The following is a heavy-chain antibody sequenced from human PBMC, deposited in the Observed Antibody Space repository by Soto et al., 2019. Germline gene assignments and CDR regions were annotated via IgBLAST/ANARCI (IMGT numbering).Heavy chain of an antibody. V-gene: IGHV3-23*01. CDR3: AKDYPGARDELRYFDWLFSVGGVYYYGMDV. D-gene: IGHD3-9*01. Sequence: EVQLLESGGGLVQPGGSLRLSCAASGFTFSSYAMSWVRQAPGKGLEWVSAISGSGGSTYYADSVKGRFTISRDNSKNTLYLQMNSLRAEDTAVYYCAKDYPGARDELRYFDWLFSVGGVYYYGMDVWGQGTTVTVSS. CDR2: ISGSGGST. J-gene: IGHJ6*02. CDR1: GFTFSSYA.